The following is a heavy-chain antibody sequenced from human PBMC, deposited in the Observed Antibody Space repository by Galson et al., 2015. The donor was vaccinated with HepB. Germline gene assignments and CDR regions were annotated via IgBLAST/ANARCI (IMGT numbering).Heavy chain of an antibody. CDR3: ARGGIAAAAKDYYYGMDV. CDR1: GYTFTSYA. CDR2: INAGNGNT. D-gene: IGHD6-13*01. Sequence: SCKASGYTFTSYAMHWVRQAPGQRLEWMGWINAGNGNTKYSQKFQGRVTITRDTSASTAYMELSSLRPEDTAVYYCARGGIAAAAKDYYYGMDVWGQGTTVTVSS. V-gene: IGHV1-3*01. J-gene: IGHJ6*02.